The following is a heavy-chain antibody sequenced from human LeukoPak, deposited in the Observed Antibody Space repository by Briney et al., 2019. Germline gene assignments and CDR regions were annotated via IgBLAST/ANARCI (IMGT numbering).Heavy chain of an antibody. J-gene: IGHJ4*02. CDR3: STSPSFGSSWYQFNY. Sequence: GGSLRLSCAASGFTVSSNYMSWVRQAPGKGLEWVSYISSSGSTTYYADSVKGRFTISRDNAKNSLYLQMNSLRAEDTAVYYCSTSPSFGSSWYQFNYWGQGTLVTVSS. CDR1: GFTVSSNY. D-gene: IGHD6-13*01. CDR2: ISSSGSTT. V-gene: IGHV3-48*01.